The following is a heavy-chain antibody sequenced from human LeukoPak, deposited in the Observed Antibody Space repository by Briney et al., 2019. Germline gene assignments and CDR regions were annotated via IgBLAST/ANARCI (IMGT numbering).Heavy chain of an antibody. V-gene: IGHV3-23*01. D-gene: IGHD3-22*01. CDR3: AKMSDSSGYYSAAEYFQY. J-gene: IGHJ1*01. CDR1: GFTFSSYA. CDR2: ISGSGGST. Sequence: GGSLRLSCAASGFTFSSYAMSWVRQAPGKGLEWVSAISGSGGSTFYADSVKGRFTISRDNSKNTLYLQMNSLRAGDTAVYHCAKMSDSSGYYSAAEYFQYWGQGTLVTVSS.